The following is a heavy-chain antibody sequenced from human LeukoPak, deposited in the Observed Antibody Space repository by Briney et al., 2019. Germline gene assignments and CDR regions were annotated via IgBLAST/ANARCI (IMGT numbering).Heavy chain of an antibody. CDR1: GYTFTSYG. CDR3: ARAISSGSYYSRYYYYYTDV. D-gene: IGHD3-10*01. J-gene: IGHJ6*03. Sequence: GASVKVSCKASGYTFTSYGISWVRQAPGQGLEWMGWISAYNGNTNYAQKLQGRVTMTTDTSTSTAYMELRSLRSDDTAVYYCARAISSGSYYSRYYYYYTDVWGKGTTVTVSS. CDR2: ISAYNGNT. V-gene: IGHV1-18*01.